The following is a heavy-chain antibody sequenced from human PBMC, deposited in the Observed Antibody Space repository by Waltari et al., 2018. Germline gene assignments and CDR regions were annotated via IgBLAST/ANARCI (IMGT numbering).Heavy chain of an antibody. D-gene: IGHD5-12*01. Sequence: QVQLQESGPGLVKPSETLSLTCTVSGGSISSYYWSWIRQPAGKGLEGIGRIYTSGSNNYNPSLKSRVTMSVDTAKNQFSLKLSSVTAADTAVYYCARDTMARERSGYDNRGFDYWGQGTLVTVSS. CDR3: ARDTMARERSGYDNRGFDY. CDR1: GGSISSYY. V-gene: IGHV4-4*07. J-gene: IGHJ4*02. CDR2: IYTSGSN.